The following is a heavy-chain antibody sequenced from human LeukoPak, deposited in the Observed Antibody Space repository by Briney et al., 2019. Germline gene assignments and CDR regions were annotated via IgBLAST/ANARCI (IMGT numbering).Heavy chain of an antibody. V-gene: IGHV3-30*18. CDR3: AKDRYSYAFEYSDS. Sequence: GGSLKLSCAASGFTFSSYGMHWVRQAPGKGLDWVAVISNDGSKKYYADSVKGRFTISRDNSKNTLSLQVSSLRTEDTAVYYCAKDRYSYAFEYSDSWGQGTLVTVSS. CDR2: ISNDGSKK. J-gene: IGHJ4*02. D-gene: IGHD5-18*01. CDR1: GFTFSSYG.